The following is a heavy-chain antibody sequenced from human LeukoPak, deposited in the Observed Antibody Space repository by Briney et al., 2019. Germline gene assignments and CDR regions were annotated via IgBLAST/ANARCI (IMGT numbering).Heavy chain of an antibody. J-gene: IGHJ4*02. CDR3: ASNYDSSGYAFDY. CDR2: IYPGDSDT. Sequence: GESLKISCKSSGYSFTSYWIGWVRQMPGKGLEWMGIIYPGDSDTRYSPSFQGQVTISADKSISTAYLQWSSLKASDTAMYYCASNYDSSGYAFDYWGQGTLVTVSS. V-gene: IGHV5-51*01. CDR1: GYSFTSYW. D-gene: IGHD3-22*01.